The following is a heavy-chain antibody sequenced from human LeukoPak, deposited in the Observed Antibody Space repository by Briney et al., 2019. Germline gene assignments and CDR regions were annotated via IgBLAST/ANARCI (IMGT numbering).Heavy chain of an antibody. CDR2: INPSGGST. CDR1: GYTFTSYY. V-gene: IGHV1-46*01. CDR3: ARDVRDSSGYDAFDI. Sequence: ASVKVFCKASGYTFTSYYMHWVRQAPGQGLEWMGIINPSGGSTSYAQKFQGRVTKTRDTSTSTVYMELSSLRSEDTAVYYCARDVRDSSGYDAFDIWGQGTMVTVSS. D-gene: IGHD3-22*01. J-gene: IGHJ3*02.